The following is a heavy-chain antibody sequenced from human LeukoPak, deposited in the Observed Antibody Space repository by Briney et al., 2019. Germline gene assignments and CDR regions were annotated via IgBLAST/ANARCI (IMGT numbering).Heavy chain of an antibody. D-gene: IGHD3-10*01. J-gene: IGHJ5*02. CDR3: ARGRSYYYGSGSPPRWFDP. V-gene: IGHV4-59*12. Sequence: SETLSLTCTVSGGSISSYYWSWIRQPPGKGLEWIGYIYYSGSTNYNPSLKSRVTISADTSKNQFSLKLSSVTAADTAVYYCARGRSYYYGSGSPPRWFDPWGQGTLVTVSS. CDR2: IYYSGST. CDR1: GGSISSYY.